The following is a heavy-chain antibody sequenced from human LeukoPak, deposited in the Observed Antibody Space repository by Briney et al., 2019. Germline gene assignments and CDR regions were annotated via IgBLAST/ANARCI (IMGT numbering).Heavy chain of an antibody. D-gene: IGHD1-14*01. CDR2: IWYDGSNK. CDR1: GXTFSGYG. V-gene: IGHV3-33*01. CDR3: ARDPTAATPQYFDY. J-gene: IGHJ4*02. Sequence: PGGSLRLSCAASGXTFSGYGMHWVRQAPGKGLEWVAVIWYDGSNKYYADSVKGRFTISRDNSKNRLYLQMNSLRAEDTAVYYCARDPTAATPQYFDYWGQGTLVTVSS.